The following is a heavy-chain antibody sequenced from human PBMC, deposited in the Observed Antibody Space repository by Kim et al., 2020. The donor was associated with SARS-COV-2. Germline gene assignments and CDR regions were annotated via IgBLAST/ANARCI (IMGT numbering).Heavy chain of an antibody. CDR3: VRSDYYYAGAGPDFDY. D-gene: IGHD2-21*01. CDR1: GYSFINYD. V-gene: IGHV1-8*01. Sequence: ASVKVSCKASGYSFINYDVNWVRQATGQGLEWMGWMIPSSGNTGYAQKFQGRVTMTRDTSINTAYMELSSLTSDDTAVYYCVRSDYYYAGAGPDFDYWGQGTLVTVSP. CDR2: MIPSSGNT. J-gene: IGHJ4*02.